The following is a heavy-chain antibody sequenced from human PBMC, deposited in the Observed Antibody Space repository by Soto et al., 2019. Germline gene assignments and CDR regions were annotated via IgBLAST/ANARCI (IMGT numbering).Heavy chain of an antibody. Sequence: VGSLRLSCAASGFTFGSYAMSWVRQAPGKGLEWVSAISGSGGSTYYADSVKGRFTISRDNSKNTLYLQLNSLRVEDTAVYYSANITGFVRQATLVSVQ. V-gene: IGHV3-23*01. CDR3: ANITGFVRQATLVSVQ. CDR1: GFTFGSYA. CDR2: ISGSGGST. J-gene: IGHJ1*01. D-gene: IGHD1-1*01.